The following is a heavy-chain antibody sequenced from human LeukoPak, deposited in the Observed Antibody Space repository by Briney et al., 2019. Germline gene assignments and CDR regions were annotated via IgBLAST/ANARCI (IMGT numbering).Heavy chain of an antibody. J-gene: IGHJ6*02. V-gene: IGHV4-4*07. CDR1: GGSISSYH. CDR2: IYTSGST. Sequence: SETLSLTCTVSGGSISSYHWSWIRQPAGKGLEWIGRIYTSGSTNYNPSLKSRVTMSADTSKNQFSLKLSSVTAADTAVYYCARDWRRTTMVRGYYYYYGMDVWGQGTTVTVSS. CDR3: ARDWRRTTMVRGYYYYYGMDV. D-gene: IGHD3-10*01.